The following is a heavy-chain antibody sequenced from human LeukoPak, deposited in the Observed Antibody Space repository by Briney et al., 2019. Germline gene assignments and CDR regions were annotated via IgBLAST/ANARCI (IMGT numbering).Heavy chain of an antibody. Sequence: GESQKISCKGSGYRFTNYWIGWVRQMPGKGLEWMGIIYPGDSNTRYSPSFQGQVTISADKSINTAYVQWSSLKASDTAMYYCARRVVNNRNWYFNLWGRGTLVTVSS. D-gene: IGHD4-23*01. CDR1: GYRFTNYW. CDR2: IYPGDSNT. J-gene: IGHJ2*01. V-gene: IGHV5-51*01. CDR3: ARRVVNNRNWYFNL.